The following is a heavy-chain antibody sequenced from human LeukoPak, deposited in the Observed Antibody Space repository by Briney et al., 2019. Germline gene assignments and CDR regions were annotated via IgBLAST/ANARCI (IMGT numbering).Heavy chain of an antibody. Sequence: GGSLRLSCAASGLTFSSYAMSWVRQAPGKGLEWVSAISGSGGSTYYADSVKGRFTISRDNSKNTLYLQMNSLRAEDTAIYYCAREGPRGNSQFDYWGQGTLVTVSS. J-gene: IGHJ4*02. V-gene: IGHV3-23*01. D-gene: IGHD2/OR15-2a*01. CDR2: ISGSGGST. CDR1: GLTFSSYA. CDR3: AREGPRGNSQFDY.